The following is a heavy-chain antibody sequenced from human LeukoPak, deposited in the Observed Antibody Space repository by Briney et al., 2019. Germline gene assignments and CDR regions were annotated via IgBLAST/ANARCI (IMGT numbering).Heavy chain of an antibody. J-gene: IGHJ4*02. D-gene: IGHD1-7*01. Sequence: ASVKVSCKASGYTFTSYDINWVRQATGQGLEWMGWMNPNSGNTGYAQKFQGRVTMTKNTSISTAYMELSRLRSDDTAVYYCARDPQTNYFDYWGQGTLVTVSS. V-gene: IGHV1-8*01. CDR1: GYTFTSYD. CDR3: ARDPQTNYFDY. CDR2: MNPNSGNT.